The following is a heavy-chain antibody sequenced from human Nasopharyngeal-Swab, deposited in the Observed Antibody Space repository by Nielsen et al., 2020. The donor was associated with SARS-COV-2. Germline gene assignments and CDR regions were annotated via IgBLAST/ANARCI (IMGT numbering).Heavy chain of an antibody. CDR2: FDPEDGET. V-gene: IGHV1-24*01. D-gene: IGHD1-26*01. Sequence: ASVTVSCKVSGYTLTELSMHGGRQAPGKGLEWVGGFDPEDGETIYAQKFQGRVTMTEDTSTDTAYMELSSLTSEDTAVYYCTTVAGSYGRFDYWGQGTLVTVSS. CDR3: TTVAGSYGRFDY. J-gene: IGHJ4*02. CDR1: GYTLTELS.